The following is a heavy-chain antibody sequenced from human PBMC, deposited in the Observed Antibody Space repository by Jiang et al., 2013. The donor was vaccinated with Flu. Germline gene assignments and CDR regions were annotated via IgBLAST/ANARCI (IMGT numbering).Heavy chain of an antibody. J-gene: IGHJ6*02. V-gene: IGHV1-46*01. CDR3: ARSPGYSTHVPPGDYYYYGMDV. Sequence: GAEVKKPGASVKVSCKASGYTFTSYYMHWVRQAPGQGLEWMGIINPSGGSTSYAQKFQGRVTMTRDTSTSTVYMELSSLRSEDTAVYYCARSPGYSTHVPPGDYYYYGMDVWGQGTTVTVSS. D-gene: IGHD6-13*01. CDR2: INPSGGST. CDR1: GYTFTSYY.